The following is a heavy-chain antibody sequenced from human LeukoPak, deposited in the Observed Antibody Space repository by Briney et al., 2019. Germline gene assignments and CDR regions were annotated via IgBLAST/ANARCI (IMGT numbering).Heavy chain of an antibody. V-gene: IGHV1-46*01. Sequence: ASVNVSFKASGYTFTNYYIHWVRQAPGQGLEWMGIINPSDGSTSYAQKFQGRVTVTRDTSTSTVYMELSSLRSEDTAVYYCARAGYSSSSITLGYWGQGTLVTVSS. D-gene: IGHD6-6*01. CDR3: ARAGYSSSSITLGY. CDR1: GYTFTNYY. CDR2: INPSDGST. J-gene: IGHJ4*02.